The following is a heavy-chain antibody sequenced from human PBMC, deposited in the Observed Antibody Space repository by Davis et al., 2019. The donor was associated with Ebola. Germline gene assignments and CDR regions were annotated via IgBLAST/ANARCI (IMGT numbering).Heavy chain of an antibody. Sequence: SETLSLTCDVSGGSISSSHWWTWVRQSPGKRLEWIGEIYHIGTTNYNPSLKSRVTMSVEKSTNRFSLRLTPVIGADTAVYYCAKSGLSFGVVKYHYGMDVWGKGTTVTVSS. V-gene: IGHV4-4*02. J-gene: IGHJ6*04. CDR1: GGSISSSHW. CDR2: IYHIGTT. D-gene: IGHD3-3*01. CDR3: AKSGLSFGVVKYHYGMDV.